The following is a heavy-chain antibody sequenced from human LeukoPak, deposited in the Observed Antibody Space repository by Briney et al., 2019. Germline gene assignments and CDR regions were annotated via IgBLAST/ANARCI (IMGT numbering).Heavy chain of an antibody. Sequence: GASVKVSCKASGYTFTSYYMHWVRQAPGQGLEWMGIINPSGGSTSYAQKFQGRVTMTRDTSTSTVYMELSSLRSEDTAVYYCARANVVVVGAKMGYYYYGMDVWGQGTTVTVSS. J-gene: IGHJ6*02. CDR2: INPSGGST. D-gene: IGHD1-26*01. CDR1: GYTFTSYY. V-gene: IGHV1-46*01. CDR3: ARANVVVVGAKMGYYYYGMDV.